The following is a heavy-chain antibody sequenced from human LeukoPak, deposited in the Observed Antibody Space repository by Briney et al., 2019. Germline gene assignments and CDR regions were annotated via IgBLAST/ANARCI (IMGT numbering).Heavy chain of an antibody. CDR2: INAGNSNT. Sequence: ASVKVSCKASGYTFTSYAMHWVRQAPGQRLEWMGWINAGNSNTKYSQKFQGRVTITRDTSASTAYMELSSLRSEDTAVYYCARDVVPYYDFWSGYYKGYFDYWGQGTLVTVSS. D-gene: IGHD3-3*01. V-gene: IGHV1-3*01. J-gene: IGHJ4*02. CDR3: ARDVVPYYDFWSGYYKGYFDY. CDR1: GYTFTSYA.